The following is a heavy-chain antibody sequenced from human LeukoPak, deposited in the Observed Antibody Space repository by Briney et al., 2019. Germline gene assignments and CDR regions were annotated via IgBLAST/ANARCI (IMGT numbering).Heavy chain of an antibody. Sequence: APVKVSCKVSGYTLTQLVIHWVRQAPGKGLEWMGGFDPEDGETIYAQKFQDRVTMTEDTSTDTAYMELSSLRSEDTAFYYCATSSGTYFLYWGQGTLVTVS. D-gene: IGHD1-26*01. CDR3: ATSSGTYFLY. CDR1: GYTLTQLV. V-gene: IGHV1-24*01. CDR2: FDPEDGET. J-gene: IGHJ4*02.